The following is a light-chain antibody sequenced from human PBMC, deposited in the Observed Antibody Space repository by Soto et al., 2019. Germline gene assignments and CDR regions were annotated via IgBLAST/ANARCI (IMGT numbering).Light chain of an antibody. CDR2: DAS. Sequence: IVLTQSPVTLALSPGESAVLSCRASQSVSTSLAWYQHKPGQAPRLFIYDASKRGPGIPARFTGSGSGTDFTLAISSVEPEDIAVYYCQVRDVWPSFGQGTKVEIK. CDR3: QVRDVWPS. J-gene: IGKJ1*01. V-gene: IGKV3-11*01. CDR1: QSVSTS.